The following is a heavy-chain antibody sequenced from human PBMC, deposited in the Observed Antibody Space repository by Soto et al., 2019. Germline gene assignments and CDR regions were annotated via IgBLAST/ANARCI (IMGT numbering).Heavy chain of an antibody. Sequence: SETLSLTCTVSGGSINSYYWSWIRQPPGKGLEWIGYIYHSGSTNYNPSLKSRVTISVDTSKNQFSLKLSSATAADTAVYYCARENYGGNSREYWGQGTPVTVSS. CDR2: IYHSGST. J-gene: IGHJ4*02. CDR1: GGSINSYY. CDR3: ARENYGGNSREY. V-gene: IGHV4-59*01. D-gene: IGHD4-17*01.